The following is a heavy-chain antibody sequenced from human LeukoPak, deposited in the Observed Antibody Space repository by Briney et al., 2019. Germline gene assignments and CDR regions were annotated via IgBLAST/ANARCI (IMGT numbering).Heavy chain of an antibody. V-gene: IGHV1-24*01. CDR3: ATRTRITMIVALDY. D-gene: IGHD3-22*01. Sequence: ASVTVSCTVSGYTLTELSMHWVRQAPGKGLEWMGGFDPEDGETIYAQKFQGRVTMTEDTSTDTAYMELSSLRSEDTAVYYCATRTRITMIVALDYWGQGTLVTVSS. J-gene: IGHJ4*02. CDR2: FDPEDGET. CDR1: GYTLTELS.